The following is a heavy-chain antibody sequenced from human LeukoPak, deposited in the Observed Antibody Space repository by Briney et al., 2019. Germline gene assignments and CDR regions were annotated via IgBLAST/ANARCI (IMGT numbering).Heavy chain of an antibody. V-gene: IGHV4-61*05. CDR1: GGSISSSSYY. Sequence: KPSETLSLTCTVSGGSISSSSYYWGWIRQPPGKGLEWIGYIYYDGSARYNPSLKSRVTMSVDTSKNQFSLKLYSVTAADTAVYYCAKGGLAAVFDHWGQGTLVTVSS. D-gene: IGHD3-16*01. CDR3: AKGGLAAVFDH. CDR2: IYYDGSA. J-gene: IGHJ4*02.